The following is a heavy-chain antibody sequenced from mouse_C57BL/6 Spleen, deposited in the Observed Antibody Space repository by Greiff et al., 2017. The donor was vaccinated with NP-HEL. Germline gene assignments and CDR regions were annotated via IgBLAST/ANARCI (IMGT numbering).Heavy chain of an antibody. CDR3: ASHNWEYLDY. V-gene: IGHV1-22*01. J-gene: IGHJ2*01. CDR2: INPNTGGT. CDR1: GYTFTDYN. D-gene: IGHD4-1*01. Sequence: VQLKQSGPELVKPGASVKMSCKASGYTFTDYNMHWVKQSPGKSLEWIGYINPNTGGTSYDQKFKGKATLTVNTSSSTAYLELRSLASEDSAVYYWASHNWEYLDYWGKGTTLAVS.